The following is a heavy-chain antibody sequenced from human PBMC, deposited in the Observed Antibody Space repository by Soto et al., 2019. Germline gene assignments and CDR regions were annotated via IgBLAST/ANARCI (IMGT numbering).Heavy chain of an antibody. J-gene: IGHJ3*02. CDR1: GFTFSSYA. CDR3: AKDMSGKITMIVVVSVAFDI. CDR2: ISGSGGST. D-gene: IGHD3-22*01. Sequence: GGSLRLSXAASGFTFSSYAMSWVRQAPGKGLEWVSAISGSGGSTYYADSVKGRFTISRDNSKNTLYLQMNSLRAEDTAVYYCAKDMSGKITMIVVVSVAFDIWGQGTMVTVSS. V-gene: IGHV3-23*01.